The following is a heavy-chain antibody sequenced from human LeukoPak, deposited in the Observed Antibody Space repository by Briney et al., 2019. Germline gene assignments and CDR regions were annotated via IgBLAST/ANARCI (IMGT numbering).Heavy chain of an antibody. V-gene: IGHV3-21*01. Sequence: GGSLRLSCAASGFTFSSYSMNWVRQAPGKGLEWVSSISSSSSYIYYADSVKGRFTISRDNTKNSLYLQMNSLRAEDTAVYYCARFGTVPSGMDVWGQGTTVTVSS. J-gene: IGHJ6*02. CDR3: ARFGTVPSGMDV. D-gene: IGHD4-17*01. CDR1: GFTFSSYS. CDR2: ISSSSSYI.